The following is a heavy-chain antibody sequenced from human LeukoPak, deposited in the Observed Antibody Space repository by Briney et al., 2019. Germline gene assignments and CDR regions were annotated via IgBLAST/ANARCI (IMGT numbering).Heavy chain of an antibody. J-gene: IGHJ3*01. Sequence: GGSLRLSCAASGFTFSSYWMSWVRQAPGKGLEWAANIKEDGTHEYYVGSVRGRFTISRDNAKNSLYLQMNSLRAEDTAIYYCAREARGTRAAFDVWGQGTMVTVFS. CDR2: IKEDGTHE. D-gene: IGHD2-8*01. CDR3: AREARGTRAAFDV. CDR1: GFTFSSYW. V-gene: IGHV3-7*01.